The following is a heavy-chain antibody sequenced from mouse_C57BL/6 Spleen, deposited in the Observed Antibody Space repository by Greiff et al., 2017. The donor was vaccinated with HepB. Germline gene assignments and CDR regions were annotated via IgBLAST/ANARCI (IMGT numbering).Heavy chain of an antibody. CDR3: TRGGYSNYVAMDY. CDR1: GYTFTSYW. CDR2: IYPGNSDT. D-gene: IGHD2-5*01. Sequence: EVKVEESGTVLARPGASVKMSCKTSGYTFTSYWMHWVKQRPGQGLEWIGAIYPGNSDTSYNQKFKGKAKLTAVTSASTAYMELSSLTNEDSAVYYCTRGGYSNYVAMDYWGQGTSVTVSS. J-gene: IGHJ4*01. V-gene: IGHV1-5*01.